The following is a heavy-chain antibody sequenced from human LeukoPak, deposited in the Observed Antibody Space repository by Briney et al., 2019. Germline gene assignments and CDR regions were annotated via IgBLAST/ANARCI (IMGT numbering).Heavy chain of an antibody. Sequence: PGGSLRLSCAASGLNLTTYAMGWVRQAPGKGLEWVSVISDRGDSTYYADSVKGRFTISRDNSKNTLYLQMNSLRAEDTAVYYCARGRLSSTSCYYYWGQGTLVTVSS. V-gene: IGHV3-23*01. CDR1: GLNLTTYA. CDR3: ARGRLSSTSCYYY. J-gene: IGHJ4*02. D-gene: IGHD2-2*01. CDR2: ISDRGDST.